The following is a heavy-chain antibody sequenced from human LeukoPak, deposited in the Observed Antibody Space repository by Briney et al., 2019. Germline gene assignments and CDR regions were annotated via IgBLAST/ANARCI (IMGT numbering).Heavy chain of an antibody. J-gene: IGHJ4*02. CDR1: GFTFSSYG. V-gene: IGHV3-30*18. Sequence: GRSLRLSCAASGFTFSSYGMHWVRQAPGKGLEWVAVISYDRSNKYYADSVKGRFTISRDNSKNTLYLQMNSLRAEDTAVYYCAKGSRGVGATVGGDYWGQGTLVTVSS. CDR2: ISYDRSNK. D-gene: IGHD1-26*01. CDR3: AKGSRGVGATVGGDY.